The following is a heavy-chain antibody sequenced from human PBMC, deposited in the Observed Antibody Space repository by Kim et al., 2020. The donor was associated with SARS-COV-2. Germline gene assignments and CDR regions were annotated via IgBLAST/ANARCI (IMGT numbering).Heavy chain of an antibody. J-gene: IGHJ4*02. D-gene: IGHD3-10*01. Sequence: SVKVSCKASGGTFSSYAISWVRQAPGQGLEWMGRIIPILGIANYAQKFQGRVTITADKSTSTAYMELSSLRSEDTAVYYCASLGSGSYYSAYWGQGTLVTVSS. CDR2: IIPILGIA. CDR1: GGTFSSYA. CDR3: ASLGSGSYYSAY. V-gene: IGHV1-69*04.